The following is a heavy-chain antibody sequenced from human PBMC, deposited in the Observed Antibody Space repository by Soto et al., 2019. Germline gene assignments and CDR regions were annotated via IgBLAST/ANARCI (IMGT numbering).Heavy chain of an antibody. CDR3: ARDRDDYGSGNYYNRIDF. Sequence: QVQLVQSGAEVKKPGSSVKVSCKASGGIFSTYAISWLRQAPGQGLEWMGGIIPLFRTPNYAQRFQGRVTITADESTSTAYMELSRLRSEDTDVYYCARDRDDYGSGNYYNRIDFWGQGTLVTVSS. CDR2: IIPLFRTP. J-gene: IGHJ4*02. V-gene: IGHV1-69*01. D-gene: IGHD3-10*01. CDR1: GGIFSTYA.